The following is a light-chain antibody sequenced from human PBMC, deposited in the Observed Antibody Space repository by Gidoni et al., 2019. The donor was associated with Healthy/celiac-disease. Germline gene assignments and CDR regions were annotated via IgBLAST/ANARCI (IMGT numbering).Light chain of an antibody. CDR3: QQYYSTPPYT. CDR1: QSVLYSSNNKNY. CDR2: WAS. V-gene: IGKV4-1*01. Sequence: DIVMNQSPDSLAVSLGERAIINCKSSQSVLYSSNNKNYLAWYQQKPGQPPKLLIYWASTRESGVPDRFSGSGSGTDFTLTISSLQAEDVAVYYCQQYYSTPPYTFGQGTKLEIK. J-gene: IGKJ2*01.